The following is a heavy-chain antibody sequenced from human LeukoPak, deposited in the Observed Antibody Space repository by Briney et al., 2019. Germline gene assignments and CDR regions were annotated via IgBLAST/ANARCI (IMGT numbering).Heavy chain of an antibody. CDR2: IYYSGST. V-gene: IGHV4-61*08. D-gene: IGHD2-21*02. J-gene: IGHJ4*02. CDR1: GGSISSGGYY. Sequence: SETLSLTCTVSGGSISSGGYYWSWIRQPPGKGLEWIGYIYYSGSTKYNPSLKSRVTISVDTSKNQFSLKLTSVTAADTAVYYCARGGGNCGGDCYALDYWGQGTRVAVSS. CDR3: ARGGGNCGGDCYALDY.